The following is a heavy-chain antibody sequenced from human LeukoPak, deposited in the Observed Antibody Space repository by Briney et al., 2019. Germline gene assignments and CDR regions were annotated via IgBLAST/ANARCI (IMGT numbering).Heavy chain of an antibody. CDR2: ISGSGGST. J-gene: IGHJ4*02. CDR3: AKIGRGYSYGPFY. Sequence: GGSLRLSCAGSGFDFDDYAMSWVRQAPGKGLEWVSGISGSGGSTYYADSVKGRFTISRDNSKNTLYLQMNSLRAEDTAVYYCAKIGRGYSYGPFYWGQGTLVTVSS. CDR1: GFDFDDYA. D-gene: IGHD5-18*01. V-gene: IGHV3-23*01.